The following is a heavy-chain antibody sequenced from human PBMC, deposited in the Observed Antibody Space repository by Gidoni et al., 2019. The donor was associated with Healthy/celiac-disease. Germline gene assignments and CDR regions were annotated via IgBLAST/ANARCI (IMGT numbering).Heavy chain of an antibody. J-gene: IGHJ3*02. D-gene: IGHD3-22*01. CDR2: IIPIFGTA. Sequence: QVQLVQSGAEVQKPGSSVKVSCKASGGTFSRYAISWVRQAPGQGLEWMGGIIPIFGTANYAQKFQGRVTITADESTSTAYMELSSLRSEDTAVYYCARFRDSSGYPNLVYDAFDIWGQGTMVTVSS. CDR1: GGTFSRYA. CDR3: ARFRDSSGYPNLVYDAFDI. V-gene: IGHV1-69*01.